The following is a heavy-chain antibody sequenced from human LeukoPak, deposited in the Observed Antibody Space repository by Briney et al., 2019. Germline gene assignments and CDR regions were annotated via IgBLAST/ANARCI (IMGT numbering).Heavy chain of an antibody. CDR1: GFSFSSYT. CDR2: ISSSSSYI. V-gene: IGHV3-21*01. CDR3: ARDGWLPTTSCSY. J-gene: IGHJ4*02. D-gene: IGHD3-22*01. Sequence: PGGSLRLSCAPSGFSFSSYTMNWVRQAPGKGLEWVSSISSSSSYIYYADSVKGRFTISRDNAKNSLYLQMNSLRAEDTAVYYCARDGWLPTTSCSYWGQGTLVTVSS.